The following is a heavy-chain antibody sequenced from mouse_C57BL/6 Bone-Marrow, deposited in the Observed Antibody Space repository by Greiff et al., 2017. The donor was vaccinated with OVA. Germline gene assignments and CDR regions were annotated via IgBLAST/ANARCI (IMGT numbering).Heavy chain of an antibody. CDR3: ARYGNYLRGYAMDY. Sequence: VQLQQPGAELVRPGSSVKLSCKASGYTFTSYWMDWVKQRPGQGLEWIGNIYPSDSETHYNQKFKDKATLTVDKSSSTAYMQLSSLTSEDSAVYYCARYGNYLRGYAMDYWGQGTSVTVSS. V-gene: IGHV1-61*01. J-gene: IGHJ4*01. CDR1: GYTFTSYW. CDR2: IYPSDSET. D-gene: IGHD2-1*01.